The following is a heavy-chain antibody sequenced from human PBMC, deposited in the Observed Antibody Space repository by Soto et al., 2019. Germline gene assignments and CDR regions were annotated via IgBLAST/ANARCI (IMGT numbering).Heavy chain of an antibody. Sequence: GGSLRLSCAASGFTFSDYYMSWIRQAPGKGLEWVSHITSSGSSIYYADSVKGRFTISRDNAKNSLYLQMNSLRAEDTAVYYCARDKGQLVPADGYWGQGTLVTVSS. V-gene: IGHV3-11*01. D-gene: IGHD6-6*01. J-gene: IGHJ4*02. CDR3: ARDKGQLVPADGY. CDR2: ITSSGSSI. CDR1: GFTFSDYY.